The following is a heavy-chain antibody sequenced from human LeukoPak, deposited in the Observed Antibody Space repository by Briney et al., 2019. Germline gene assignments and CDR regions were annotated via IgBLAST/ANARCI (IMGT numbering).Heavy chain of an antibody. CDR1: GFIFGDSS. CDR3: AKGPRYCSGGSCYTDY. CDR2: IYSGGST. V-gene: IGHV3-53*01. Sequence: GGSLRLSCITSGFIFGDSSMSWVRQAPGKGLEWVSVIYSGGSTYYADSVKGRFTISRDNSKNTLYLQMNSLRAEDTAVYYCAKGPRYCSGGSCYTDYWGQGTLVTVSS. J-gene: IGHJ4*02. D-gene: IGHD2-15*01.